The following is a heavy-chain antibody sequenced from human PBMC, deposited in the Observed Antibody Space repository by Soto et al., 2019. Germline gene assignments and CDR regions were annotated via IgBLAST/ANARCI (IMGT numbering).Heavy chain of an antibody. CDR2: IMPVFHTT. Sequence: QVQLVQSGAEVKKPGSSVKVSCQASGGTFNNFAFTWVRQAPGQGLEWLGGIMPVFHTTNIAQTFQDRITVTADDFTTTVYMEMTSLRYDDTAVYYCATATISPVSATLYHNVMDVGGQGTTVTVSS. CDR1: GGTFNNFA. D-gene: IGHD6-25*01. CDR3: ATATISPVSATLYHNVMDV. J-gene: IGHJ6*02. V-gene: IGHV1-69*01.